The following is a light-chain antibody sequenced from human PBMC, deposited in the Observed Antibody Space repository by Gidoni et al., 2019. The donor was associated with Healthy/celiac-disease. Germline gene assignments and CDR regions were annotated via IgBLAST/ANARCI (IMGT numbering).Light chain of an antibody. CDR2: AAS. V-gene: IGKV1-39*01. Sequence: DIQMTQSPSSLSASVGDRVTITCRARQSSSSYLNWYQQKPGKAPKLLIYAASSLQSGVPSRFSGSGSGTDFTLTISSLQPEDFATYYCQQSDSTPLTFXQXTKLEIK. CDR1: QSSSSY. J-gene: IGKJ2*01. CDR3: QQSDSTPLT.